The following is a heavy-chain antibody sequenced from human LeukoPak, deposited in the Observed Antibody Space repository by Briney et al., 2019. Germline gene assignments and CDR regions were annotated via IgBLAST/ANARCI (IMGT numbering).Heavy chain of an antibody. V-gene: IGHV1-2*02. CDR2: INPNSGGT. CDR1: GDTFTGYY. CDR3: ARDSASGGFGDSSFDY. D-gene: IGHD3-10*01. J-gene: IGHJ4*02. Sequence: ASVKVSCKASGDTFTGYYMHWVRQAPGQGLEWMGWINPNSGGTNYAQKFQGRVTMTRDTSISTAYMELSSLRSDDTAVYYCARDSASGGFGDSSFDYWGRGTLVTVSS.